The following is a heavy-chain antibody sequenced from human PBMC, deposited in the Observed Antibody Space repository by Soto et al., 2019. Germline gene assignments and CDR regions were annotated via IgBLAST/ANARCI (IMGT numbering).Heavy chain of an antibody. J-gene: IGHJ6*03. D-gene: IGHD2-21*01. V-gene: IGHV1-69*08. CDR2: IIPIQGTA. CDR3: AKSLVFVDHAYMDV. CDR1: GGSFTSYI. Sequence: QVQLVQSGAEVKKPGSSVKVSCEASGGSFTSYIFXWVRXXXXXXXXWMGRIIPIQGTANYALKFQDRVTITADKSTNTAYMELRSLRPEDTALYYCAKSLVFVDHAYMDVWGKGTTVTVSS.